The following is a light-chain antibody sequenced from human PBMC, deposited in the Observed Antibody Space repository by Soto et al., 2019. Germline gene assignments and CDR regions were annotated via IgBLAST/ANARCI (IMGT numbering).Light chain of an antibody. V-gene: IGLV1-51*01. Sequence: QSVLTQPPSVSAAPGQKVTISCSGSSSNIGNNYVFWYQQLPGTAPKLLIYDNDKRPSGIPGRFSGSKSGTSATLGITGLQTGDEADYYCATWDRSLSVGVFGGGTKVTVL. CDR3: ATWDRSLSVGV. CDR1: SSNIGNNY. CDR2: DND. J-gene: IGLJ2*01.